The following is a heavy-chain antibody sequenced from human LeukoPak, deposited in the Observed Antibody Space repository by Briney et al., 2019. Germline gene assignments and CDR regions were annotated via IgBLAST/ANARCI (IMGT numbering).Heavy chain of an antibody. D-gene: IGHD5-18*01. CDR3: ARDHTAAGIIFDY. CDR1: GFTFSSHW. Sequence: GGSLRLSCAASGFTFSSHWMSWVRQAPGKGLEWVANINQDGSEKYYEDSVKGRFIISRDNAKNSLHLQMNSLRAEDTAVYYCARDHTAAGIIFDYWGQGALVTVSS. V-gene: IGHV3-7*01. CDR2: INQDGSEK. J-gene: IGHJ4*02.